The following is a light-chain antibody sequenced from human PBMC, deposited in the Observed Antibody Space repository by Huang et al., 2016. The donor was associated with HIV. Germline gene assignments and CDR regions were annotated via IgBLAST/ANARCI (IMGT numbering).Light chain of an antibody. J-gene: IGKJ2*03. V-gene: IGKV3-15*01. Sequence: DIVMTQSTATLSVSPGERATLSCRASQSVSINLAWYQQKPVQAPRLLIYGASTRATCIPAKFSGTVSGTEFTLTISSLQSEDFAVYYCQQYNNWPTSFGQGTKLEIK. CDR2: GAS. CDR1: QSVSIN. CDR3: QQYNNWPTS.